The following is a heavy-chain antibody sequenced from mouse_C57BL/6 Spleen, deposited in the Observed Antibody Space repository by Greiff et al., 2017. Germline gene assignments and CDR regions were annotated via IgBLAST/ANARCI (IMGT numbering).Heavy chain of an antibody. V-gene: IGHV1-64*01. J-gene: IGHJ2*01. CDR1: GYTFTSYW. D-gene: IGHD2-3*01. Sequence: QVQLQQPGAELVKPGASVKLSCKASGYTFTSYWMHWVKQRPGPGLEWIGMIHPNSGSTNYNEKFKSKATLTVDKSSSTAYMQLSSLTSEDAAVYYCARRDDYYVTDFDDWGQGTTLTVSS. CDR2: IHPNSGST. CDR3: ARRDDYYVTDFDD.